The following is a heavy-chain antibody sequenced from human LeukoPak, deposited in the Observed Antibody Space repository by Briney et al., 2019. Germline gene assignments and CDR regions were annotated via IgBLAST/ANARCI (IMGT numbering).Heavy chain of an antibody. V-gene: IGHV3-7*03. CDR3: AYSRSSLAAGY. CDR1: GFSFSSFW. Sequence: GGSLRLSCAASGFSFSSFWLSWVRQAPEKGLEWVANIKEDGSEKYYVDSVKGRFTISRDNAKKSLYLQMSSLRAEDTAVYYCAYSRSSLAAGYWGQGTPVAVSS. CDR2: IKEDGSEK. J-gene: IGHJ4*02. D-gene: IGHD2-15*01.